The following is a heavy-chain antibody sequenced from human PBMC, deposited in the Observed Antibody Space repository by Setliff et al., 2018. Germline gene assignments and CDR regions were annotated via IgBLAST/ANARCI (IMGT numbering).Heavy chain of an antibody. CDR3: VRSSAPQVVLAADFDF. Sequence: RASVKVSCKTSGFGFTTFGSSWVRQAPGQGLEWLGSISPYSGNTNYPQWLQDRVTMTIDTSATTVYMELQSRRSDDTAVYYCVRSSAPQVVLAADFDFWGQGTPVTVSS. V-gene: IGHV1-18*01. D-gene: IGHD6-19*01. J-gene: IGHJ4*02. CDR2: ISPYSGNT. CDR1: GFGFTTFG.